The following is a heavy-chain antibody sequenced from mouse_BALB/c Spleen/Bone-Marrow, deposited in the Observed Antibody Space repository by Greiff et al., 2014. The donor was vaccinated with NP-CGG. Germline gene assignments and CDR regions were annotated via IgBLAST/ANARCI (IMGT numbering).Heavy chain of an antibody. CDR3: ARETGYAYGNCAMDY. Sequence: EVKLEESGGGLVQPGGSLRLSCEASGFTSIDYYMTWVRQPPGKALEWLGFIRNRANGYTTEYSASVKGRFTISRDISQSIFYLQMNTLRAEDSATYYCARETGYAYGNCAMDYWGQGTSVTVSS. V-gene: IGHV7-3*02. D-gene: IGHD2-1*01. J-gene: IGHJ4*01. CDR2: IRNRANGYTT. CDR1: GFTSIDYY.